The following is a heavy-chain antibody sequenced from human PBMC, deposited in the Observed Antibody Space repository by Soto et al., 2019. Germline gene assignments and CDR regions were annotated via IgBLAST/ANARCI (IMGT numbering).Heavy chain of an antibody. J-gene: IGHJ4*02. CDR1: GFTFSSYG. CDR3: AGDGFLGYFDS. CDR2: ISYDGSNK. Sequence: PGGSLRLSCVVSGFTFSSYGMHWVRQAPGKGLEWVAVISYDGSNKYYADSVKGRLTISRDNSKNTLYLQMNSLRGEDTAVYYSAGDGFLGYFDSWGQGTLVTVS. V-gene: IGHV3-30*03. D-gene: IGHD3-16*01.